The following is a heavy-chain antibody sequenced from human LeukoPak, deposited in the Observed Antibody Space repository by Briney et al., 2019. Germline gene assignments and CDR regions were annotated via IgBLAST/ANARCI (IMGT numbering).Heavy chain of an antibody. D-gene: IGHD2-21*01. CDR1: GGTFSSYA. V-gene: IGHV1-69*13. CDR2: IIPIFGTA. Sequence: SVKVSCKASGGTFSSYAISWVRQAPGQGLEWMGGIIPIFGTANYAQKFQGRVTITADESTSAAYMELSSLRSEDTAVYYCARDHCGGDCYPRADAFDIWGQGTMVTVSS. J-gene: IGHJ3*02. CDR3: ARDHCGGDCYPRADAFDI.